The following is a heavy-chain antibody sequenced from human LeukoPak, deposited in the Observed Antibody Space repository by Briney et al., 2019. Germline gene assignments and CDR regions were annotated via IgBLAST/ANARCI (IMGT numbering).Heavy chain of an antibody. Sequence: GGSLRLSCAVSGFTFSSYAMHWVRQAPGKGLEWVAVISYDGSNKYYADSVKGRFTISRDNSKNTLYLQMNSLRAEDTAVYYCARVGGQLLHFDYWGQGTLVTVSS. CDR2: ISYDGSNK. D-gene: IGHD4-11*01. CDR1: GFTFSSYA. J-gene: IGHJ4*02. CDR3: ARVGGQLLHFDY. V-gene: IGHV3-30-3*01.